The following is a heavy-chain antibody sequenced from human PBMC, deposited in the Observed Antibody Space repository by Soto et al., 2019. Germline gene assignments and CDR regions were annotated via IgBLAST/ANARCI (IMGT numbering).Heavy chain of an antibody. V-gene: IGHV1-69*13. J-gene: IGHJ5*02. CDR3: AGESHSNGYYEPNWFDP. CDR1: GGTFSSYA. Sequence: SVKVSCKASGGTFSSYAISWVRQAPGQGLEWMGGIIPIFGTANYAQKFQGRVTITADESTSTAYMELSSLRSEDTAVYYCAGESHSNGYYEPNWFDPWGQGTLVTVSS. CDR2: IIPIFGTA. D-gene: IGHD3-22*01.